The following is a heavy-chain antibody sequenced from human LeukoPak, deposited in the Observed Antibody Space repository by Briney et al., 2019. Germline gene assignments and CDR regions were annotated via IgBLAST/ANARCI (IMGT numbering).Heavy chain of an antibody. J-gene: IGHJ4*02. V-gene: IGHV3-23*01. CDR3: AKDRSRRYGSGSYPFDY. CDR1: GFTFSSYA. Sequence: GGSLRLSCAASGFTFSSYAMSWVRHAPGKGLEWVSAISGSGGSTYYADSVKGRFTISRDNSKNTLYLQMNSLRAEDTAVYYCAKDRSRRYGSGSYPFDYWGQGTLVTVSS. CDR2: ISGSGGST. D-gene: IGHD3-10*01.